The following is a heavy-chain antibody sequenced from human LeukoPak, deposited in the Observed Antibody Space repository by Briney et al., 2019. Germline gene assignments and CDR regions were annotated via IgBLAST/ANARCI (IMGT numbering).Heavy chain of an antibody. CDR1: GFTFSSYG. CDR3: AKEVRGMDV. J-gene: IGHJ6*02. Sequence: GRSLRLSCAASGFTFSSYGMHCVRQAPGKGLEWVAVISYDGSNKYYADSVKGRFTISRDNSKNTLYLQMNSLRAEDTAVYYCAKEVRGMDVWGQGTTVTVSS. V-gene: IGHV3-30*18. D-gene: IGHD4-11*01. CDR2: ISYDGSNK.